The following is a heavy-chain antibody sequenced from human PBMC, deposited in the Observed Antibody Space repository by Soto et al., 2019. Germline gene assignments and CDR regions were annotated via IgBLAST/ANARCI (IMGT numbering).Heavy chain of an antibody. V-gene: IGHV3-30*18. CDR3: AKDHYYDFWSGIDY. CDR1: VFNFIIFG. D-gene: IGHD3-3*01. Sequence: GWSLRLSCAFSVFNFIIFGMHWVRQAPGKGLEWVAVISNDGSYKYYAESVKGRFTISRDNSKSTQYLQMDSLRAEDTAIYFCAKDHYYDFWSGIDYWGQGTLVTVSS. J-gene: IGHJ4*02. CDR2: ISNDGSYK.